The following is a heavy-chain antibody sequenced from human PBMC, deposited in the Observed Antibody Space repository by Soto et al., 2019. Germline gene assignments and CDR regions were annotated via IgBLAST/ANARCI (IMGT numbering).Heavy chain of an antibody. V-gene: IGHV4-38-2*02. CDR1: SGSITSGYY. CDR2: FYHSGST. J-gene: IGHJ4*02. Sequence: PSETLSLTCSVSSGSITSGYYWGWIRQPPGKGLEWIANFYHSGSTYYNPSLKSRVTITVDTSKNQLSLKLSSVTTADTAVYYCARYSSSYFDYWGQGTLVTVSS. CDR3: ARYSSSYFDY. D-gene: IGHD6-6*01.